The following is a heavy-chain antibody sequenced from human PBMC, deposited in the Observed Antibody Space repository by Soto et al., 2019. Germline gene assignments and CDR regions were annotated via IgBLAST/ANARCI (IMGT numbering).Heavy chain of an antibody. Sequence: QIQLVHSGGGVVQPGGSLRLSCTASGFSFNKFGMHWVRQTPGKGLEWVASLSYDGNHDFYADSVTGRLIISRDNSKNTLYLQVNTLTVDDTAVYYCVKERADFVTVPHATSGMDVWGPGTTVTVSS. J-gene: IGHJ6*02. D-gene: IGHD2-15*01. CDR2: LSYDGNHD. V-gene: IGHV3-30*18. CDR1: GFSFNKFG. CDR3: VKERADFVTVPHATSGMDV.